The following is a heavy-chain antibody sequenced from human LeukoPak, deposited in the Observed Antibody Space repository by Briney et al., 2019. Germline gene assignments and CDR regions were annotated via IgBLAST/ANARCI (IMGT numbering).Heavy chain of an antibody. V-gene: IGHV1-2*02. CDR3: AMGFLEWLNYYMDV. Sequence: GASVKVSCKASGYSFNDYHMHWVRQAPGQGLEWMGWITPNSGGTNDAQKFQGRVTMTRDTSISTAYMELSSLRSDYTAVYYCAMGFLEWLNYYMDVWGKGTTVTVSS. CDR1: GYSFNDYH. CDR2: ITPNSGGT. D-gene: IGHD3-3*01. J-gene: IGHJ6*03.